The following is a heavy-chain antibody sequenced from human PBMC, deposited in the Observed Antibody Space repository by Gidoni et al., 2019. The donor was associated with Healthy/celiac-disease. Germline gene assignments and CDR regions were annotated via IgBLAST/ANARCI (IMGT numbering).Heavy chain of an antibody. CDR2: IYYSGSN. D-gene: IGHD5-18*01. CDR1: GGYISSSSYY. Sequence: QLQLQESGPGLGTPSETLSLTCTFSGGYISSSSYYWGGIRQPPGKGREWIGSIYYSGSNYYNPSLKSRVTIAVDTSKNQFALKLSSVTAADTAVDYWASGDVDTAMVGLGTVDYWGQGTLVTVSS. CDR3: ASGDVDTAMVGLGTVDY. V-gene: IGHV4-39*01. J-gene: IGHJ4*02.